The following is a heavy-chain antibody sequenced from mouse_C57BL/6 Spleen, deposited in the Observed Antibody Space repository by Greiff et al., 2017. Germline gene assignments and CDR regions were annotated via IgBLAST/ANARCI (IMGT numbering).Heavy chain of an antibody. CDR3: ARRDGSSAYYFDY. CDR2: IDPSDSYT. CDR1: GYTFTSYW. V-gene: IGHV1-69*01. Sequence: VQLQQPGAELVMPGASVKLSCKASGYTFTSYWMHWVKQRPGQGLEWIGEIDPSDSYTNYNQKFKGKSTLTVDKSSSTADMQLSSLTSEDSAVYYCARRDGSSAYYFDYWGQGTTLTVSS. J-gene: IGHJ2*01. D-gene: IGHD1-1*01.